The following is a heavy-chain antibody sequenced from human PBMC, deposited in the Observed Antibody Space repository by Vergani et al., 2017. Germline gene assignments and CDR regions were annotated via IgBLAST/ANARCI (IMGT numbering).Heavy chain of an antibody. J-gene: IGHJ4*02. CDR2: IRYDGSNT. V-gene: IGHV3-30*02. CDR3: AGDTVTGSRYFDY. D-gene: IGHD6-19*01. CDR1: GFTFSNYG. Sequence: QVQLVESGGGVVQPGGSLRLSCGASGFTFSNYGMYWVRQAPGKGLEWVTFIRYDGSNTYYADSVKGRFTISRDNSKNTLFLQMNSLRPEDTAVYYCAGDTVTGSRYFDYWGQGTLVTVSS.